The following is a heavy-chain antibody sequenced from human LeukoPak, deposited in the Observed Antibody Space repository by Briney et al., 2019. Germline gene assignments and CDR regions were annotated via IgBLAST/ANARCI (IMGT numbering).Heavy chain of an antibody. Sequence: SGPTLVHPPPPLTLTCTLSGFSVSTRGVGVGWIRQPPGKALEWLALLCWDDDKRYSPFLKSRLTITKDTSKNQVVLTMTNMDPVDTATYYCAHRLGRWPHFDYWGQGTLVTVSS. CDR3: AHRLGRWPHFDY. J-gene: IGHJ4*02. CDR1: GFSVSTRGVG. V-gene: IGHV2-5*02. D-gene: IGHD4-23*01. CDR2: LCWDDDK.